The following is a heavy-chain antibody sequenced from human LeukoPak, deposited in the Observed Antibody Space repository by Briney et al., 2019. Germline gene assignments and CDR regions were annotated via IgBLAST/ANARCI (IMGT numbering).Heavy chain of an antibody. CDR3: ARDRSPEMATILGDLDY. CDR2: ISAYNGNT. J-gene: IGHJ4*02. CDR1: GYTFTSYG. D-gene: IGHD5-24*01. V-gene: IGHV1-18*01. Sequence: ASVKVSCKASGYTFTSYGISWVRQAPGQGLEWMGWISAYNGNTNYAQKLQGRVTMTRDTSISTAYMELSRLRSDDTAVYYCARDRSPEMATILGDLDYWGQGTLVTVSS.